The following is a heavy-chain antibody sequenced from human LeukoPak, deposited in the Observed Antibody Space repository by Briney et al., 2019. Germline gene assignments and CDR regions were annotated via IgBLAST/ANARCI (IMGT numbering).Heavy chain of an antibody. Sequence: GGSLRLSCAASGFTFSSYAMSRVRRAPGKGLEWVSAISGSGGSTYYADSVKGRFTISRDNSKNTLYLQMNSLRAEDTAVYYCAKDGGLWVSAHWGDSWGRGTLVTVSS. V-gene: IGHV3-23*01. D-gene: IGHD7-27*01. CDR1: GFTFSSYA. CDR2: ISGSGGST. CDR3: AKDGGLWVSAHWGDS. J-gene: IGHJ4*02.